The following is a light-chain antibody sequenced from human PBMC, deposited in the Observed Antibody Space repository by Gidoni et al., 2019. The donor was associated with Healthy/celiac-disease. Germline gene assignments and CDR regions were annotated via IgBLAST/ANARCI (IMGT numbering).Light chain of an antibody. CDR1: QSIASY. CDR2: AAS. V-gene: IGKV1-39*01. J-gene: IGKJ2*01. Sequence: DIQMTQSPSSLSASVGDRVTITCRARQSIASYLSWYQQRPGKAPKLLIHAASGLQSGVPSRFSGGGSGTDFTLTISSLQPEDFATYYCQQSYTTPYTFGQGTKLEIK. CDR3: QQSYTTPYT.